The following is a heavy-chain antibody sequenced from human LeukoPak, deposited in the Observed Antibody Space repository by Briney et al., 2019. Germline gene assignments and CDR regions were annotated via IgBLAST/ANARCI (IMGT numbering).Heavy chain of an antibody. CDR1: GYTFTSYD. CDR3: ARGGYCSGGSCSDAFDI. Sequence: ASVKVSCKASGYTFTSYDINWVRQATGQGLEWMGWMNPNSGNTGYAQKFQGRVTMTRNTSISTAYMELSSLGSEDTAVYYCARGGYCSGGSCSDAFDIWGQGTMVTVSS. CDR2: MNPNSGNT. D-gene: IGHD2-15*01. V-gene: IGHV1-8*01. J-gene: IGHJ3*02.